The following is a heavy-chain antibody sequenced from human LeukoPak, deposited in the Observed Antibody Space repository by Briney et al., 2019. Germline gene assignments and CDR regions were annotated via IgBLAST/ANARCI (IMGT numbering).Heavy chain of an antibody. J-gene: IGHJ6*02. V-gene: IGHV1-18*01. CDR1: GYTFTSYG. CDR2: ISAYNGNT. Sequence: GASVKVSCKASGYTFTSYGISWVRQAPGQGLEWMGWISAYNGNTNYAQKFQGRVTITADKSTSTAYMELSSLRSEDTAVYYCARVGDPGRYGMDVWGQGTTVTVSS. CDR3: ARVGDPGRYGMDV. D-gene: IGHD3-10*01.